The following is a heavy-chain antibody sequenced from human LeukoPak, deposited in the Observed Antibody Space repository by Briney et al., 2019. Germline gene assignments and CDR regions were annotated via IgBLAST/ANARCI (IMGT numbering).Heavy chain of an antibody. CDR2: IYYSGST. Sequence: SETLSLTCTVSGGSISGSSYYWGWIRQPPGKGLEWIGSIYYSGSTYYNPSLKSRVTISVDTSKNQFSLKLSSVTAADTAVYYCARGGGYDYSDYWGQGTLVTVSS. D-gene: IGHD5-12*01. CDR3: ARGGGYDYSDY. CDR1: GGSISGSSYY. J-gene: IGHJ4*02. V-gene: IGHV4-39*07.